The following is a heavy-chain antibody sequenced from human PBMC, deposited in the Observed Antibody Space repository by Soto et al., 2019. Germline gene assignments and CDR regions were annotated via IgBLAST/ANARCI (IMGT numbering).Heavy chain of an antibody. Sequence: PGGSLRLSCAASGFTFSSYWMSWVRQAPGKGLEWVANIKQDGSEKYYVDSVKGRFTISRDNAKNSLYLQMNSLRAEDTAVYYCASRGYYYYYYMDVWGKGTTVTVSS. J-gene: IGHJ6*03. V-gene: IGHV3-7*01. CDR2: IKQDGSEK. CDR1: GFTFSSYW. CDR3: ASRGYYYYYYMDV.